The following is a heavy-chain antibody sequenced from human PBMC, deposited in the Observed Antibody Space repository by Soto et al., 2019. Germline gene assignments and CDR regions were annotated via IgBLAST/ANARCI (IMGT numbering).Heavy chain of an antibody. D-gene: IGHD1-26*01. J-gene: IGHJ4*02. V-gene: IGHV1-69*06. Sequence: ASVKVSCKASGGTFSSSAISWVRQAPGKGLEWMGGFIPNVGTANYAQKFQGRVTMTEDTSTDTAYMELSSLRSEDTAVYYCATVRIVGATTYYFDYWGQGTLVTVSS. CDR2: FIPNVGTA. CDR3: ATVRIVGATTYYFDY. CDR1: GGTFSSSA.